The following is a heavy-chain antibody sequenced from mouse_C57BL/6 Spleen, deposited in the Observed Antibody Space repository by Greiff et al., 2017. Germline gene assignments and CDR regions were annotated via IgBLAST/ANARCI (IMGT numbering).Heavy chain of an antibody. J-gene: IGHJ2*01. CDR2: ISDGGSYT. CDR1: GFTFSSYA. V-gene: IGHV5-4*01. Sequence: EVKLQESGGGLVKPGASLKLSCAASGFTFSSYAMSWVRQTPEKRLEWVATISDGGSYTYYPDNVQGRFTISRDNAKNNLYLQMSHLKSEDTAMYYCAGDNWEDYFDYWGQGTILTVSA. D-gene: IGHD4-1*01. CDR3: AGDNWEDYFDY.